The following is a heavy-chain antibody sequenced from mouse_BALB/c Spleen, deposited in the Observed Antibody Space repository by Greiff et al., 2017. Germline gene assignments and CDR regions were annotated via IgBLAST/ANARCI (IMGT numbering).Heavy chain of an antibody. CDR1: GYTFTSYS. CDR2: IDPSDSET. Sequence: VQLQQSGAELVKPGASVKLSCKASGYTFTSYSMNWVKQRPGKSLEWIGMIDPSDSETHYNQMFKDKATLTVDKASSTAYMQLSSLTSEDSAVYCCARSDGAMDYWGQGTSVTVSS. CDR3: ARSDGAMDY. J-gene: IGHJ4*01. D-gene: IGHD2-3*01. V-gene: IGHV1-61*01.